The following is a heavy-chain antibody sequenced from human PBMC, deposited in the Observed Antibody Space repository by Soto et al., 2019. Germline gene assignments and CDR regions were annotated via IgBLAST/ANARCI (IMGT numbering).Heavy chain of an antibody. CDR1: GGSVSSSIYY. J-gene: IGHJ4*02. V-gene: IGHV4-39*01. CDR3: ARLEGLATISYYFDY. Sequence: QLQLQESGPGLVKPSETLSLTCTVSGGSVSSSIYYWGWIRQSPGKGLGWIGSIYYSGSTYYNPSLESRVTISVDKSKNQFSLKVISVTAADTAVYYCARLEGLATISYYFDYWGQGTLVTVSS. CDR2: IYYSGST. D-gene: IGHD3-9*01.